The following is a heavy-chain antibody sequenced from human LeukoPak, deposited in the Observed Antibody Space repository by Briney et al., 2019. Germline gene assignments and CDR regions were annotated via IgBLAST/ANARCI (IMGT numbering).Heavy chain of an antibody. V-gene: IGHV4-38-2*02. CDR3: ARAVGSFDWLPLFDY. J-gene: IGHJ4*02. D-gene: IGHD3-9*01. CDR1: GYSIRSGFY. CDR2: IFHSGIT. Sequence: SETLSLTYTVSGYSIRSGFYWGWMRQPPGRGLEWFVNIFHSGITYYTPSLKSRVTISVDTSKNQFYLKLSSVTAADTAVYYCARAVGSFDWLPLFDYWGQGTLVTVSS.